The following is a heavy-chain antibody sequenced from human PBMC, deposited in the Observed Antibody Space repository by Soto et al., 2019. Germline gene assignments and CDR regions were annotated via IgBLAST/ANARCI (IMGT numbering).Heavy chain of an antibody. CDR2: INQDGTEK. CDR3: ARLSLATDASDY. J-gene: IGHJ4*02. D-gene: IGHD6-13*01. Sequence: GGSLRLSCAASGFTFSSYAMSWVRQAPGKGLEWVANINQDGTEKYYVDSMKGRFTISRDNAKNSLYLEMDSLRAEDTAVFYCARLSLATDASDYWGQGTLVTVSS. V-gene: IGHV3-7*01. CDR1: GFTFSSYA.